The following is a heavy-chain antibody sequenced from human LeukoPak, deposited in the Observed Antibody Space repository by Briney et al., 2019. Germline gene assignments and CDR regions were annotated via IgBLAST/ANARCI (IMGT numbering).Heavy chain of an antibody. V-gene: IGHV5-51*01. CDR3: ARPEEHGDYVHDAFDI. J-gene: IGHJ3*02. Sequence: HGESLKISCKGSGYSFNSYWIGWVRQMPGKGLEWMGIIYPGDSDTRYSPSFQGQVTISADRSISTAYLQWSSLKASDTAMYYCARPEEHGDYVHDAFDIWGQGTMVTVSS. CDR1: GYSFNSYW. CDR2: IYPGDSDT. D-gene: IGHD4-17*01.